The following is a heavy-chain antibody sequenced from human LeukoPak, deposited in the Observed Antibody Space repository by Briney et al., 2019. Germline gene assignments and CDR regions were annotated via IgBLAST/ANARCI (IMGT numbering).Heavy chain of an antibody. D-gene: IGHD1-1*01. CDR2: IYTSGST. Sequence: PSETLSLTCTVSGGSIISYYWSWIRQPPGKGLEGIGYIYTSGSTNYNPSLKSRVTISVDTSKNQFSLKLSSVTAADTAVYYCARKLSTTGPVDYWGQGTLVTVSS. V-gene: IGHV4-4*09. J-gene: IGHJ4*02. CDR3: ARKLSTTGPVDY. CDR1: GGSIISYY.